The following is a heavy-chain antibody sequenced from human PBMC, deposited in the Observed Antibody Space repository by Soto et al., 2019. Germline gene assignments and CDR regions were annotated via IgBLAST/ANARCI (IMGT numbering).Heavy chain of an antibody. V-gene: IGHV3-11*01. J-gene: IGHJ4*02. CDR2: ISSSGSTI. D-gene: IGHD4-4*01. CDR3: ARDMTTVTTSPVRY. CDR1: GFTFSDYY. Sequence: AGGSLRLSCAASGFTFSDYYMSWIRQAPGKGLEWVSYISSSGSTIYYADSVKGRFTISRDNAKNSLYLQMNSLRAEDTAVYYCARDMTTVTTSPVRYWGQGTLVTVSS.